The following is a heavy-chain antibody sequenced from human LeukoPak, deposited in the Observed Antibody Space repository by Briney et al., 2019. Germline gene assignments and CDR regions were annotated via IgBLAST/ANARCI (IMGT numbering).Heavy chain of an antibody. D-gene: IGHD4-23*01. V-gene: IGHV1-69*05. J-gene: IGHJ4*02. Sequence: SVKVSCKASGGTFSSYAISWVRQAPGLGLEWMGRIIPIFGTATYAQKFQGRVTITTDESTSTAYMELSSLRSEDTAVYYCAREPYGGNPNFDYWGQGTLVTVSS. CDR2: IIPIFGTA. CDR3: AREPYGGNPNFDY. CDR1: GGTFSSYA.